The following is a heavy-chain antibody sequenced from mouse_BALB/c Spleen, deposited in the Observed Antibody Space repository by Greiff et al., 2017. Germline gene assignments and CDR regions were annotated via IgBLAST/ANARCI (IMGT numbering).Heavy chain of an antibody. V-gene: IGHV14-4*02. J-gene: IGHJ3*01. CDR3: KAGGRGLAY. CDR1: GFNIKDYY. CDR2: IDPENGDT. Sequence: EVQLQQSGAELVRSGASVKLSCTASGFNIKDYYMHWVKQRPEQGLEWIGWIDPENGDTEYAPKFQGKATMTADTSSNTAYLQLSSLTSEDTAVYYCKAGGRGLAYGGQGIWVTVSA.